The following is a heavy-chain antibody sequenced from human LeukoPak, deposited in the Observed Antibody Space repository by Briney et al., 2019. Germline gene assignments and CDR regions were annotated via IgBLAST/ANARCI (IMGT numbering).Heavy chain of an antibody. CDR3: ARLAAAGTWGTFDF. CDR1: GGSISSSSYY. D-gene: IGHD6-13*01. J-gene: IGHJ4*02. CDR2: IYYSGST. V-gene: IGHV4-61*05. Sequence: SETLSLTCTVSGGSISSSSYYWGWIRQPPGKGLEWIGYIYYSGSTNYNPSLKSRVTISVDTSKNQFSLKLSSVTAADTAVYYCARLAAAGTWGTFDFWGQGTLVTVSS.